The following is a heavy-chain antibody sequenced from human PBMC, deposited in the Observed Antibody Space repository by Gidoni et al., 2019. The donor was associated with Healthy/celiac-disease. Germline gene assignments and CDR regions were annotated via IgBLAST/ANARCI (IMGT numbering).Heavy chain of an antibody. J-gene: IGHJ4*02. CDR1: GFIFRSYG. D-gene: IGHD1-26*01. CDR3: ASTQEGRY. V-gene: IGHV3-30*03. Sequence: QVQLVESGGGVVQPGRSLRLSCAASGFIFRSYGMHWVRQDPGKGLEWMAVISYDGSNKYYADSVKGRFTISRDNSKNTLYLQMNSLRAEDTAVYYCASTQEGRYWGQGTLVTVSS. CDR2: ISYDGSNK.